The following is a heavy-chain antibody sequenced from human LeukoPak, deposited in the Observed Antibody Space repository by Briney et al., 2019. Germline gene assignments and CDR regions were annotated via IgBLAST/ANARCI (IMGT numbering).Heavy chain of an antibody. CDR2: IKQDGSEK. V-gene: IGHV3-7*01. Sequence: GGSLRLSCAASGFTFSSYWMSWVRQAPGKGLEWVANIKQDGSEKYYVDSVKGRFTISRDNAKNSLYLQMNSLRAEDTAVYYCAREAVAGTGTAFDIWGQGTMVTVSS. CDR3: AREAVAGTGTAFDI. CDR1: GFTFSSYW. D-gene: IGHD6-19*01. J-gene: IGHJ3*02.